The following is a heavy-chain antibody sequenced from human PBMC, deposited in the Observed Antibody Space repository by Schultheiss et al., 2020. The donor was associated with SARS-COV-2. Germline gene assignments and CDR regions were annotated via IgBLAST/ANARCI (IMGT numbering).Heavy chain of an antibody. Sequence: SETLSLTCAVSGGSISSGDYSLSWIRQPPGKGLEWIGYIHHSGRNYYNPSLKSRLTMSIDRSKNQFSLRLTSVTAADTAVYYCARGDYYYYRMDVWGQGTSVTVSS. CDR1: GGSISSGDYS. V-gene: IGHV4-30-2*01. CDR3: ARGDYYYYRMDV. J-gene: IGHJ6*02. CDR2: IHHSGRN.